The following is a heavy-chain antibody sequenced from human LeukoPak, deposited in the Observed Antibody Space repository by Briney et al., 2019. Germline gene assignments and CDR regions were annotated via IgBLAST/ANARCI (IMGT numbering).Heavy chain of an antibody. V-gene: IGHV4-34*01. Sequence: PSGTLSLTCAVYGGSFSGYYWSWIRQPPGKGLEWIGEINHSGSTNYNPSLKSRVTISVDTSKNQFSLKLSSVTAADTAVYYCARRGYNWKTDYWGQGTLVTVSS. CDR1: GGSFSGYY. D-gene: IGHD1-20*01. J-gene: IGHJ4*02. CDR3: ARRGYNWKTDY. CDR2: INHSGST.